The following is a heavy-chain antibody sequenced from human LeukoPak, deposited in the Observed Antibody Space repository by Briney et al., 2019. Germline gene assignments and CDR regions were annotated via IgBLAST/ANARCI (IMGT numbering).Heavy chain of an antibody. Sequence: ASVKVSCKASGYTFTGYYMHWVRQAPGQGLEWMGWINPNSGGTNSAQKFQGRVTMTRDTSISTAYMALSRLRSDDTAVYYCAREPRYCSGGSCYSRVYFDYWGQGTLVSVST. CDR1: GYTFTGYY. V-gene: IGHV1-2*02. D-gene: IGHD2-15*01. CDR2: INPNSGGT. J-gene: IGHJ4*02. CDR3: AREPRYCSGGSCYSRVYFDY.